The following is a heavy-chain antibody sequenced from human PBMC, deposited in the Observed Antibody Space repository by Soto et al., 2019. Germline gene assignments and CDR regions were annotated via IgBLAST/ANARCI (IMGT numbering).Heavy chain of an antibody. CDR3: ARPTSTDLRDPFDI. V-gene: IGHV4-39*01. CDR1: GASISSTRYY. J-gene: IGHJ3*02. CDR2: IYYSGYA. Sequence: SDTLSLTCTVSGASISSTRYYWGWIRQPPGQGLEWIGSIYYSGYAYYNPSLKSRVTISVDTSRDQFSLNLRSMTAADTAVYYCARPTSTDLRDPFDIWGQGIMVTVSS. D-gene: IGHD4-17*01.